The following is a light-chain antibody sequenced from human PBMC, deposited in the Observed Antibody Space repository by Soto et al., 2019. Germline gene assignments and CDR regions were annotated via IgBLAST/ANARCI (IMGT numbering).Light chain of an antibody. CDR1: QDINTY. CDR2: DAS. CDR3: QQRSNWPIT. V-gene: IGKV3D-11*01. J-gene: IGKJ5*01. Sequence: EIVLTHSPATLSLSPGERATLSCRASQDINTYLAWYQQTPGQAPRLLIYDASNRAKGIPARFSGSGPGTDFTLTISSLEPEDFAVYYCQQRSNWPITFGQGTRLEL.